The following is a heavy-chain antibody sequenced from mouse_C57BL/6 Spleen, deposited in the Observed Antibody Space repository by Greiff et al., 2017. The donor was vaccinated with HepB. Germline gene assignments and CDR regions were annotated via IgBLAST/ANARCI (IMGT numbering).Heavy chain of an antibody. CDR3: ASHYYGSSYVVWYFDV. CDR2: ISDGGSYT. Sequence: EVKVVESGGGLVKPGGSLKLSCAASGFTFSSYAMSWVRQTPEKRLEWVATISDGGSYTYYPDNVKGRFTISRDNAKNNLYLQMSHLKSEDTAMYYCASHYYGSSYVVWYFDVWGTGTTVTVSS. J-gene: IGHJ1*03. CDR1: GFTFSSYA. D-gene: IGHD1-1*01. V-gene: IGHV5-4*03.